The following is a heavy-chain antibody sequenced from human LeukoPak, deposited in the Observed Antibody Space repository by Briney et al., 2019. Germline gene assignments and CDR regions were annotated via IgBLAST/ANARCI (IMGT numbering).Heavy chain of an antibody. CDR1: GYTFTSYG. V-gene: IGHV1-69*13. CDR3: ARVPLSSWYYFDC. Sequence: SVKVSCKASGYTFTSYGISWVRQAPGQGLEWMGGIIPIFGTANYAQKFQGRVTITADESTSTAYMELSSLRSEDTAVYYCARVPLSSWYYFDCWGQGTLVTVSS. D-gene: IGHD6-13*01. J-gene: IGHJ4*02. CDR2: IIPIFGTA.